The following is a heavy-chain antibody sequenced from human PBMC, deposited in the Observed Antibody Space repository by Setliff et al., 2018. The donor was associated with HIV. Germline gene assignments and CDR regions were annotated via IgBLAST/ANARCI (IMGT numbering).Heavy chain of an antibody. CDR1: GDSISDYY. V-gene: IGHV4-59*01. CDR2: VYYTGTT. J-gene: IGHJ4*02. D-gene: IGHD3-22*01. Sequence: KPSETLSLTCTVSGDSISDYYWSWIRQSPGKGLEWIGYVYYTGTTSLNPSVKTRVSMSVDTSKKHFSMRLTSVTSADTAIYYCARADYESGSYFFDYWGRGTLVTVSS. CDR3: ARADYESGSYFFDY.